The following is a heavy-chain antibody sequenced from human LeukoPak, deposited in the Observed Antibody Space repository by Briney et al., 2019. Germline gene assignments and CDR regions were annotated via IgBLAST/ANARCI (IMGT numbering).Heavy chain of an antibody. CDR2: LIPIFGTA. D-gene: IGHD3-22*01. V-gene: IGHV1-69*13. J-gene: IGHJ6*02. CDR1: RGTFSSYA. Sequence: GASVKVSCKASRGTFSSYAISWVRQAPGQGLEGMGWLIPIFGTANYAQKFQGRVTITADESTSTAYMELSSLRSEDTAVYYCARDPRYDSSGYYAAIYGMDVWGQGTTVTVSS. CDR3: ARDPRYDSSGYYAAIYGMDV.